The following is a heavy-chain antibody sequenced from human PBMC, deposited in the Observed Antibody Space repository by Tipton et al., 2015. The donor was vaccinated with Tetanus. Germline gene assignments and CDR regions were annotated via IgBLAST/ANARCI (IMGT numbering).Heavy chain of an antibody. CDR2: ISYDGRNK. CDR3: AKGMYCGGGSCRSLAFHY. V-gene: IGHV3-30*18. D-gene: IGHD2-15*01. J-gene: IGHJ4*02. CDR1: GFTFSSYV. Sequence: RSLRLSCAASGFTFSSYVMHWVRQAPGKGLEWVAVISYDGRNKFYADSVKGRFTISRDNSKNTLYLQMNSLRAEDTAVYYCAKGMYCGGGSCRSLAFHYWGQGTLVTVSS.